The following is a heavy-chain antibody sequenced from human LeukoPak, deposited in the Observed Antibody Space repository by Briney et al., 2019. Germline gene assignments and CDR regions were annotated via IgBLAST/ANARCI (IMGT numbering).Heavy chain of an antibody. J-gene: IGHJ4*02. CDR3: ATGEIAAAGTFYFDY. CDR1: GYTLTELS. V-gene: IGHV1-24*01. Sequence: ASVKVSCKVSGYTLTELSMHWVRQAPGKGLEWMGGFDPEDGETIYAQKFQGRVTMTEDTSTDTAYMELSSLRSEDTAVYYCATGEIAAAGTFYFDYWGQGTLVTVSS. CDR2: FDPEDGET. D-gene: IGHD6-13*01.